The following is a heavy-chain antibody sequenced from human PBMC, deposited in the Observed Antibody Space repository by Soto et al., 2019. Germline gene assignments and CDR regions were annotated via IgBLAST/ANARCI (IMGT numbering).Heavy chain of an antibody. J-gene: IGHJ5*02. V-gene: IGHV1-69*13. CDR3: ARQNVGMVRGVRSNWFDP. CDR2: IIPIFGTA. CDR1: GGTFSSYA. D-gene: IGHD3-10*01. Sequence: SVKVSCKASGGTFSSYAISWVRQAPGQGLEWMGGIIPIFGTANYAQKFQGRVTITADESTSTAYMELSSLKASDTAMYYCARQNVGMVRGVRSNWFDPWGQGTLVTVSS.